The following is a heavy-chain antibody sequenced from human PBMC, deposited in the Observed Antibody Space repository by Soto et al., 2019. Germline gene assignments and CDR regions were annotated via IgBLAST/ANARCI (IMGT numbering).Heavy chain of an antibody. CDR1: GGTFGSYA. CDR3: ARAGGLLLPPPYYFDY. D-gene: IGHD1-26*01. CDR2: IVPIFGTA. Sequence: SVKVSCKASGGTFGSYAISWVRQAPGQGLEWMGGIVPIFGTANYAQKFQGRVTITADKSTSTAYMELSSLRSEDTAVYYCARAGGLLLPPPYYFDYWGQGTLVTVSS. J-gene: IGHJ4*02. V-gene: IGHV1-69*06.